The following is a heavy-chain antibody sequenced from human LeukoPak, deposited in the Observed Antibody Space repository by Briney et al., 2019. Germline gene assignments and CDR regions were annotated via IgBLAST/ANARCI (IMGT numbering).Heavy chain of an antibody. D-gene: IGHD3-22*01. CDR2: VDVSVST. CDR3: ARRYYYDSSGSQSSPIDY. V-gene: IGHV4-34*01. CDR1: CGSVSGYY. Sequence: SETLSLTCAVYCGSVSGYYWGWIRQPPGKGLECIGEVDVSVSTNYNPSLKSRVTISVDTPKNQLSLKMSSVSAAATAVYYCARRYYYDSSGSQSSPIDYWGQGTLVTVSS. J-gene: IGHJ4*02.